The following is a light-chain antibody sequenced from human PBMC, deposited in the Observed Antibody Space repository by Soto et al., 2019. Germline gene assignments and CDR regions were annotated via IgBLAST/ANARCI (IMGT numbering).Light chain of an antibody. J-gene: IGKJ2*01. CDR3: QQSYSTLGT. Sequence: MQMTQSPSSLSASVGDRVIITCRSDHSINNYLNWYQQRPGKVPKLLIYAASTLQSGVPSRFSGSGSGRVFTLTINSLQPEDFATYYCQQSYSTLGTFGRGTRVEI. V-gene: IGKV1-39*01. CDR1: HSINNY. CDR2: AAS.